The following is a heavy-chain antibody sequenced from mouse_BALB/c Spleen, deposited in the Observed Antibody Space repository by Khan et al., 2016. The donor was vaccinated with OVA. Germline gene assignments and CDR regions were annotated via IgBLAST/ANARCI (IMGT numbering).Heavy chain of an antibody. CDR3: AREAYRYDEYYFSY. D-gene: IGHD2-14*01. CDR2: FSSGGST. Sequence: EVALVESGGDLVKPGGSLKLSCAASGFTFSSYVMSWVRQTPEKRLELVASFSSGGSTYYPDSVKGRFTISRDNARNILYLQMSSLRSEDTAMYYCAREAYRYDEYYFSYWGQGTTLTVSS. CDR1: GFTFSSYV. J-gene: IGHJ2*01. V-gene: IGHV5-6-5*01.